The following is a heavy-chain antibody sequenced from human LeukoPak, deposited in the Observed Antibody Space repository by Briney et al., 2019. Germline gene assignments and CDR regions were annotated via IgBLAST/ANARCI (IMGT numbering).Heavy chain of an antibody. CDR2: ISSSSSYI. Sequence: GGSLRLTCAATGFTFSSYSMNWVRQAPGKGLEWVSSISSSSSYIYYADSVKGRFTISRDNATNSLYLQMNSLRAEDTAVYYCASGRSQDYVWGSYRYSPFDYWGQGTLVTVSS. CDR1: GFTFSSYS. CDR3: ASGRSQDYVWGSYRYSPFDY. J-gene: IGHJ4*02. V-gene: IGHV3-21*01. D-gene: IGHD3-16*02.